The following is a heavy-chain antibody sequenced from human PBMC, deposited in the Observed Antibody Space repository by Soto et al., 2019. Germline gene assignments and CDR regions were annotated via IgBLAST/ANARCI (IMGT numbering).Heavy chain of an antibody. CDR2: IYYSGST. CDR1: GGSISSYY. D-gene: IGHD2-8*01. Sequence: ETLSLTCTVSGGSISSYYWSWIRQPPGKGLEWIGYIYYSGSTNYNPSLKSRVTISVDTSKNQFSLKLSSVTAADTAVYYCAGNGDCTRPGCIVGWFDPWGPGTLVTVSS. CDR3: AGNGDCTRPGCIVGWFDP. V-gene: IGHV4-59*01. J-gene: IGHJ5*02.